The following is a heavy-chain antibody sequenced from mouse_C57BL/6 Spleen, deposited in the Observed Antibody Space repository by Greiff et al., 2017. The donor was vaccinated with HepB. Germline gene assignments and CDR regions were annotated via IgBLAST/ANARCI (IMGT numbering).Heavy chain of an antibody. D-gene: IGHD1-1*01. J-gene: IGHJ3*01. V-gene: IGHV3-6*01. CDR2: ISYDGSN. CDR1: GYSITSGYY. CDR3: ARGGGLSGSSLFAY. Sequence: EVKLEESGPGLVKPSQSLSLTCSVTGYSITSGYYWNWIRQFPGNKLEWMGYISYDGSNNYNPSLKNRISITRDTSKNQFFLKLNSVTTEDTATYYCARGGGLSGSSLFAYWGQGTLVTVSA.